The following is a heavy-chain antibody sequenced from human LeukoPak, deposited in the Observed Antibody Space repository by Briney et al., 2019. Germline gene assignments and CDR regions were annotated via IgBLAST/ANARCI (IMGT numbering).Heavy chain of an antibody. CDR1: GFTFSNYW. Sequence: PGGSLRLSCVASGFTFSNYWMHWVRQAPGKGLVWVSRIKTDGTITSYADSVEGRFTISRDNAKNSLSLQMNSLRAEDTGVYYCARASGGEIGAFDYWGQGTLVTASS. CDR3: ARASGGEIGAFDY. V-gene: IGHV3-74*01. CDR2: IKTDGTIT. D-gene: IGHD2-8*02. J-gene: IGHJ4*02.